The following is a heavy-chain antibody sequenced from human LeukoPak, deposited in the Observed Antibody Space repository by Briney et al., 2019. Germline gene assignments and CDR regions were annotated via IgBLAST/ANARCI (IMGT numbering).Heavy chain of an antibody. CDR1: GFTFSSYA. CDR2: IRQDGSDK. CDR3: ARWAQYSNSWSLDY. Sequence: QSGGSLRLSCAASGFTFSSYAMSWVRQAPGKGLEWVANIRQDGSDKYYVGSVKGRFTMSRDNAKNSLNLQMSSLRAEDTAVYYCARWAQYSNSWSLDYWGQGTLVTVSS. V-gene: IGHV3-7*03. D-gene: IGHD6-13*01. J-gene: IGHJ4*02.